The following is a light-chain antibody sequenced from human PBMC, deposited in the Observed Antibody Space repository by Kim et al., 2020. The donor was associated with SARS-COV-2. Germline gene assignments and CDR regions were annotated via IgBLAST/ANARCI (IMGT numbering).Light chain of an antibody. CDR1: KLGDKY. V-gene: IGLV3-1*01. CDR2: QDS. CDR3: QAWDSSTAWV. J-gene: IGLJ3*02. Sequence: VSPGQTASLPCSGDKLGDKYACWYQQKPGQSPVLVIYQDSKRPSGIPERFSGSNSGNTATLTISGTQAMDEADYYCQAWDSSTAWVFGGGTQLTVL.